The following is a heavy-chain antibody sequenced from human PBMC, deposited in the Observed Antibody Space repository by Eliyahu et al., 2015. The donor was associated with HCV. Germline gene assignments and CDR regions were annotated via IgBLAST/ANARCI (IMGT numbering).Heavy chain of an antibody. CDR2: IKSKTDGGTX. V-gene: IGHV3-15*01. CDR1: GFTFXTXW. D-gene: IGHD3-10*01. J-gene: IGHJ6*03. Sequence: EVQLVESGGGLVKPGGSLXLSCAASGFTFXTXWMXWVRQAPGEGREGIGRIKSKTDGGTXDYAAPVKGRFTISRDDSKSTLYLQMNSLKTEDTAVYYCTTGAPGGFDYYLDVWGQGTTVTVSS. CDR3: TTGAPGGFDYYLDV.